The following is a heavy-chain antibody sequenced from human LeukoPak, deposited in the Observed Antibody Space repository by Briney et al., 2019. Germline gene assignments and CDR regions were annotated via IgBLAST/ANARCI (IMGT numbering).Heavy chain of an antibody. CDR1: GYTFTAYY. Sequence: GASVKVSCKASGYTFTAYYIHCVRQAPGQGLEWMGRIIPILGIANYAQKFQGRVTITADKSTSTAYMELSSLRSEDTAVYYCARDRIPAALDYWGQGTLVTVSS. CDR2: IIPILGIA. J-gene: IGHJ4*02. CDR3: ARDRIPAALDY. D-gene: IGHD2-2*01. V-gene: IGHV1-69*04.